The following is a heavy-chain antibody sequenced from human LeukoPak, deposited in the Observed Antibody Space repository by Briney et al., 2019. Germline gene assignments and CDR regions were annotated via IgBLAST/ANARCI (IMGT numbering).Heavy chain of an antibody. CDR1: GYSFSSDW. CDR2: VYPGDSET. J-gene: IGHJ4*02. D-gene: IGHD6-19*01. Sequence: GESLKISCKGSGYSFSSDWIGWVRQMPGKGLECMGIVYPGDSETRYSPSFQGQVTISADKSINTAYLQWNSLKASDTAIYYCARFSGSDWNIYYFDYWGQGTLVSASS. CDR3: ARFSGSDWNIYYFDY. V-gene: IGHV5-51*01.